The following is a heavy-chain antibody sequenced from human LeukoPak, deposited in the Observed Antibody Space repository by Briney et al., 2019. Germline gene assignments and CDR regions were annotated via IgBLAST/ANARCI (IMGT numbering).Heavy chain of an antibody. Sequence: PGGSLRLSCAASGFTFSSYAMSWVRQAPGKGLEWVSGISAGGGSTFYADSGKGRFTISRDNSKNTLYLQMNSLRAEDTALYYCAKGFRGGTGWYYFDYWGQGTLVTVSS. CDR3: AKGFRGGTGWYYFDY. V-gene: IGHV3-23*01. J-gene: IGHJ4*02. CDR1: GFTFSSYA. D-gene: IGHD6-19*01. CDR2: ISAGGGST.